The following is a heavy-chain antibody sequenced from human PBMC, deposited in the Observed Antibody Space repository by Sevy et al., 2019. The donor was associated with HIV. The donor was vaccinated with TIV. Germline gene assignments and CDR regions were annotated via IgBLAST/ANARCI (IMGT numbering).Heavy chain of an antibody. CDR1: GYSISSGYY. CDR2: IYHSGST. V-gene: IGHV4-38-2*02. D-gene: IGHD3-10*01. CDR3: AGLRGYYDSGSYRERPNWFDP. J-gene: IGHJ5*02. Sequence: SETLSLTCTVSGYSISSGYYWGWIRQPPGKGLEWIGSIYHSGSTYYNPSLKSRVTISVDTSKNQFSLKLSSVTAADTTVYYCAGLRGYYDSGSYRERPNWFDPWGQGTLVTVSS.